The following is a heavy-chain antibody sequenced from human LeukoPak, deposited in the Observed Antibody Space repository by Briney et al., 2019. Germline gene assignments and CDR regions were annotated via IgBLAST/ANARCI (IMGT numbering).Heavy chain of an antibody. CDR1: GGSVSSDSHY. CDR2: IYYSGST. J-gene: IGHJ4*02. V-gene: IGHV4-61*01. CDR3: ARTVSATPQVFDY. Sequence: PSETLSLTCTVSGGSVSSDSHYWSWIRQPPGKGLEWIGYIYYSGSTNYNPSLKSRVTISIDTSKNQFSLKLSSVTAADTAVYYCARTVSATPQVFDYWGQGTLVTVSS. D-gene: IGHD6-25*01.